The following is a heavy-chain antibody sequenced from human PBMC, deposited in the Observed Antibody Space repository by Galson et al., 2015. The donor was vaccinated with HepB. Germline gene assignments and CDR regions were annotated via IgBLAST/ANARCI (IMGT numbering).Heavy chain of an antibody. CDR1: GFTVSSNY. V-gene: IGHV3-66*01. J-gene: IGHJ5*01. CDR3: ARDKRGYSSSWYDS. D-gene: IGHD6-13*01. CDR2: IYSGGST. Sequence: SLRLSCAASGFTVSSNYMSWVRQAPGKGLEWVSVIYSGGSTYYADSVKGRFTISRDNSKNTLYLQMNSLRAEDTAVYYCARDKRGYSSSWYDSWGQGTLVTVSS.